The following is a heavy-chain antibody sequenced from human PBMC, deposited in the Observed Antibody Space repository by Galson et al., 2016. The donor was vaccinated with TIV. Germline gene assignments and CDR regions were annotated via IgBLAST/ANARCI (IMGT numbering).Heavy chain of an antibody. CDR2: ISWDDRK. V-gene: IGHV2-5*02. Sequence: PALVKPTQTLTLTCSFSGFSLTTSGVGVGWIRQPPRKALEWLGFISWDDRKLYSPSLKNRLTITRDTSKNQVVLTMTNMDPVDTATYYCAHRGDGHNKIFDYWGQGTLVTVSS. J-gene: IGHJ4*02. D-gene: IGHD5-24*01. CDR1: GFSLTTSGVG. CDR3: AHRGDGHNKIFDY.